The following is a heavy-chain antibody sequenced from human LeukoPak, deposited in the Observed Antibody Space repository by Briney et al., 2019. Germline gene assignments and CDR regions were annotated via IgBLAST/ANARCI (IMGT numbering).Heavy chain of an antibody. Sequence: GGSLRLSCAASGFTVSSNYMSWVRQAPGKGLEWVSTISSGGGTTYYADSVKGRFTISRDNSKNTVYLQMNSPRADDTAVYYCATKTTFDYWGQGTLVIVSS. CDR3: ATKTTFDY. J-gene: IGHJ4*02. V-gene: IGHV3-23*01. CDR2: ISSGGGTT. CDR1: GFTVSSNY. D-gene: IGHD1-1*01.